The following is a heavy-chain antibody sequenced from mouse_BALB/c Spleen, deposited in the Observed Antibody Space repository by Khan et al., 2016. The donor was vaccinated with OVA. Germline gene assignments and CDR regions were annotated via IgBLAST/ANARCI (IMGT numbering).Heavy chain of an antibody. Sequence: QVRLQQSGPGLVAPSQSLSITCTASGFSLTTYGVHWVRQPPGKGLEWLVVIWSDGSTNYNSVLKSRLSTSTDNSKSQVFLKMNSLQTDDTAMYYCARWFDGYSSLYAMDYWGQGTSVTVSS. D-gene: IGHD2-3*01. J-gene: IGHJ4*01. CDR1: GFSLTTYG. CDR2: IWSDGST. CDR3: ARWFDGYSSLYAMDY. V-gene: IGHV2-6*02.